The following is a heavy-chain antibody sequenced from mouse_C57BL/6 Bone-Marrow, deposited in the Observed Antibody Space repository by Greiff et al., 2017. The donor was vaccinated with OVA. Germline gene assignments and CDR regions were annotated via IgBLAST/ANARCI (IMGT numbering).Heavy chain of an antibody. CDR2: ISSGSSTI. Sequence: EVMLVESGGGLVKPGGSLKLSCAASGFTFSDYGMHWVRQAPEKGLEWVAYISSGSSTIYYADTVKGRFTISRDNAKNTLFLQMTSLRSEDTAMYYCARRTYGNYGFYWYFDVWGTGTTVTVSS. V-gene: IGHV5-17*01. D-gene: IGHD2-1*01. CDR1: GFTFSDYG. J-gene: IGHJ1*03. CDR3: ARRTYGNYGFYWYFDV.